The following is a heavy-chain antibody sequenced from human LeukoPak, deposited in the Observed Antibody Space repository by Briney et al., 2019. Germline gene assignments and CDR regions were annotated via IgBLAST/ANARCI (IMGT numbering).Heavy chain of an antibody. CDR3: ARGLLSYDILTGQPQDY. D-gene: IGHD3-9*01. CDR1: GGSFSGYY. Sequence: SETLSLTCAVYGGSFSGYYWSWIRQPPGKGLEWIGEINHSGSTNYNPSLKSRVTISVDTSKNQFSLKLSSVTAADTAVYYCARGLLSYDILTGQPQDYWGQGTLVTVSS. V-gene: IGHV4-34*01. CDR2: INHSGST. J-gene: IGHJ4*02.